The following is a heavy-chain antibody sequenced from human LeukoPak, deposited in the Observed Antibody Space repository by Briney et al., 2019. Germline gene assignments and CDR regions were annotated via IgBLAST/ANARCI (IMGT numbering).Heavy chain of an antibody. CDR1: GYSFTNYW. CDR3: ARSGGYCSSTSCYAFDY. D-gene: IGHD2-2*03. CDR2: IYPGDSDT. J-gene: IGHJ4*02. Sequence: GESLKISYKASGYSFTNYWIGWVRQMPGKGLEWMGIIYPGDSDTRYSPSFQGQVTISADKSISTAYLQWSSLKASDTAIYYCARSGGYCSSTSCYAFDYWGQGTLVTVSS. V-gene: IGHV5-51*01.